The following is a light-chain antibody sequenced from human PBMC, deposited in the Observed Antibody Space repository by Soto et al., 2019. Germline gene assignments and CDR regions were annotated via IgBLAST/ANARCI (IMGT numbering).Light chain of an antibody. V-gene: IGKV3-20*01. CDR3: QKYDSSPLT. Sequence: EIVLTQSPGTLSLSPGERATLSCRASQSVSSSYLAWYQQKPGQAPRLLIYGASSRATGIPDRFSGSGSGTDFTLTISGLEPEDVAVYYCQKYDSSPLTYGGGTKVEIK. CDR1: QSVSSSY. CDR2: GAS. J-gene: IGKJ4*02.